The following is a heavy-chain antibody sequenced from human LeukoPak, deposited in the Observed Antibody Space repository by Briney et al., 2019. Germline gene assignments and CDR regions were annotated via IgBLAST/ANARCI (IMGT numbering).Heavy chain of an antibody. CDR3: AKSSYSIFDY. V-gene: IGHV4-39*07. Sequence: PSETLSLTCTVSGGSISSSSYYWGWIRQPPGKGLEWIGSIYYSGSTYYHPSLKTRVTMSIDTSKNQFSLNLRSVTAADTAVYYCAKSSYSIFDYWGQGTLVTVSS. CDR2: IYYSGST. CDR1: GGSISSSSYY. D-gene: IGHD5-18*01. J-gene: IGHJ4*02.